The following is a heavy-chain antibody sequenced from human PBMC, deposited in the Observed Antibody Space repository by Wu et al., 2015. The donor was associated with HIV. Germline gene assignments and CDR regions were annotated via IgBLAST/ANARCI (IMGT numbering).Heavy chain of an antibody. CDR1: GGTFSSYA. CDR2: IIPMFGTT. J-gene: IGHJ6*02. V-gene: IGHV1-69*13. CDR3: ARNEYYYGSGSPMGYYYYGMDV. D-gene: IGHD3-10*01. Sequence: QVQLVQSGAEVKKPGSPVKVSCKASGGTFSSYAISWVRQAPGQGPEWMGRIIPMFGTTNYAQKFQGRVTITADESTSTAYMELSSLRSEDTAVYYCARNEYYYGSGSPMGYYYYGMDVWGQGTTVTVSS.